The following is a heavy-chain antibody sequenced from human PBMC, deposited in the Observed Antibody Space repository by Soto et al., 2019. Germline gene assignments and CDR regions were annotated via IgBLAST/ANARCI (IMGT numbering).Heavy chain of an antibody. D-gene: IGHD6-19*01. J-gene: IGHJ4*02. CDR1: GYTFTSYA. CDR2: INAGNGNT. Sequence: QVQLVQSGAEVKKPGASGKVSCKASGYTFTSYAMHWVRQAPGQRLEWMGWINAGNGNTKYSQKFQGRVTITRDTSASTAYMELSSLRSEDTAVYYCARVSGWYYFDYWGQGTLVTVSS. V-gene: IGHV1-3*01. CDR3: ARVSGWYYFDY.